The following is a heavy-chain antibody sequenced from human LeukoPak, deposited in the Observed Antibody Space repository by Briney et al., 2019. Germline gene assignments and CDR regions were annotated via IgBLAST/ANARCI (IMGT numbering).Heavy chain of an antibody. CDR3: AKDWAGFDY. V-gene: IGHV3-21*04. Sequence: GGSLRLSCAASGFTFSSYSMNWVRQAPGKGLEWVSSISSSSGYIYYADSVKGRFTTSRDNAKNSLYLHLNSLRAEDTAVYYCAKDWAGFDYWGQGTLVTVSS. D-gene: IGHD3-16*01. CDR1: GFTFSSYS. J-gene: IGHJ4*02. CDR2: ISSSSGYI.